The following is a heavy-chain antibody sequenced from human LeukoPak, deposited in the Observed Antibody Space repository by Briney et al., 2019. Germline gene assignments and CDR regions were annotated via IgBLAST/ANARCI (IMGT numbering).Heavy chain of an antibody. Sequence: ASVKVSCKASGYTFTIYGISWVRQAPGQGLEWMGWISPYNGNTNYAQKLQGRVTMTTDTSTSTAYMELRSLRSDDTAVYYCARDTYYYDSSGYSGWFDPWGQGTLVTVPS. CDR3: ARDTYYYDSSGYSGWFDP. D-gene: IGHD3-22*01. V-gene: IGHV1-18*01. J-gene: IGHJ5*02. CDR1: GYTFTIYG. CDR2: ISPYNGNT.